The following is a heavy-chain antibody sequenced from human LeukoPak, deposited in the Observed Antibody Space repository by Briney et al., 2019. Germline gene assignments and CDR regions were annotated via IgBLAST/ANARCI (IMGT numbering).Heavy chain of an antibody. CDR2: IYYTGST. CDR3: ARWYCVSNTCYHMDV. D-gene: IGHD2-2*01. CDR1: GGSVNSYY. J-gene: IGHJ6*03. Sequence: SETLSLTCSVSGGSVNSYYSSWIRQPPGEGLEWIGYIYYTGSTNYNPSLKSRVTMSVDTSKNQLSLKVSSVTAADTAVYYCARWYCVSNTCYHMDVWGKGTTVTVSS. V-gene: IGHV4-59*02.